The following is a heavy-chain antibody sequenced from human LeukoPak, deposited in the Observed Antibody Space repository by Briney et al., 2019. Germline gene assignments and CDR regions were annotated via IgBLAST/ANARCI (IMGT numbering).Heavy chain of an antibody. CDR2: IRSKANSYAT. CDR3: TRHGPLYGGDLIDY. D-gene: IGHD4-23*01. V-gene: IGHV3-73*01. CDR1: GFTFSGSA. J-gene: IGHJ4*02. Sequence: GGSLRLSCAASGFTFSGSAMHWVRQASRKGLEWVGRIRSKANSYATAYAASVKGRFTISRDDSKNTAYLQTNSLKTEDTAVYYCTRHGPLYGGDLIDYWGQGTLVTVSS.